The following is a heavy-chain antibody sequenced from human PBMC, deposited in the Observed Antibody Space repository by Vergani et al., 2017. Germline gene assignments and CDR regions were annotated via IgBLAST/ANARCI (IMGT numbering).Heavy chain of an antibody. CDR3: ARRRGSYYSGHWYFDL. CDR2: INHSGST. D-gene: IGHD1-26*01. CDR1: GRSFSGYY. V-gene: IGHV4-34*01. J-gene: IGHJ2*01. Sequence: QVQLQQWGAGLLKPSETLSLTCAVYGRSFSGYYWSWIRQPPGKGLEWIGEINHSGSTNYNPSLKSRVTISVDTSKNQFSLKLSSVTAADTAVYYCARRRGSYYSGHWYFDLWGRGTLVTVSS.